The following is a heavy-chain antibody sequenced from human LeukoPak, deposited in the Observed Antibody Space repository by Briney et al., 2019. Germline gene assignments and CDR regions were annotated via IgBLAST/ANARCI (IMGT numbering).Heavy chain of an antibody. J-gene: IGHJ4*02. CDR3: ARGVSSSWYYFDY. CDR2: INHSGST. CDR1: GGSFSGYY. V-gene: IGHV4-34*01. Sequence: SETLSLTCAVDGGSFSGYYWSWIRQPPGKGLEWIGEINHSGSTNYNPSLKSRVTISVDTSKNQFSLKLSSVTAADTAVYYCARGVSSSWYYFDYWGQGTLVTVSS. D-gene: IGHD6-13*01.